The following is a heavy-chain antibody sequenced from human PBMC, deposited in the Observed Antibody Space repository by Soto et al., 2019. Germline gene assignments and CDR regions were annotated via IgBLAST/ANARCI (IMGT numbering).Heavy chain of an antibody. D-gene: IGHD6-6*01. Sequence: SETLSLTCTVSGGSISSYYWSWIRKPAGKGLEWIGRIYTSGSTNYNPSLKSRVTMSVDTSKNQFSLKLSSVTAADTAVYYCGRNTIAARSYYGMDVWGKGTTVT. V-gene: IGHV4-4*07. CDR1: GGSISSYY. J-gene: IGHJ6*04. CDR3: GRNTIAARSYYGMDV. CDR2: IYTSGST.